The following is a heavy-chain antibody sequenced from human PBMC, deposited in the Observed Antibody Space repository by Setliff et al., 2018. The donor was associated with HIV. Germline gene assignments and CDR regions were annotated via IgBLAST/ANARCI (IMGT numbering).Heavy chain of an antibody. Sequence: LRLSCMASGFTFGDFALNWVRQAPGKGLEWVGYINSEDDGGTAEYAASVKGRFTISRDDSRSIAYLQMNNLKTDDTAFYYCVSYHYGYPYWGQGTLVTVSS. D-gene: IGHD3-10*01. CDR1: GFTFGDFA. CDR2: INSEDDGGTA. J-gene: IGHJ4*02. V-gene: IGHV3-49*04. CDR3: VSYHYGYPY.